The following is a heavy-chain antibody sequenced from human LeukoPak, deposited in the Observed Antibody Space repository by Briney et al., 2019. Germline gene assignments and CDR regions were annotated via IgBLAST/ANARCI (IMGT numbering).Heavy chain of an antibody. CDR1: GFTFSNYW. D-gene: IGHD3-3*01. CDR3: ARDTNYDFWSGYYTGDY. CDR2: IKQDGSEK. J-gene: IGHJ4*02. V-gene: IGHV3-7*01. Sequence: PGGSLRLSCAASGFTFSNYWMAWVRQAPGKGLEWVANIKQDGSEKYYVDSVKGRFTIPRDNAKNSVYLQMNSLRVEETAVYYCARDTNYDFWSGYYTGDYWGQGTLVTVSS.